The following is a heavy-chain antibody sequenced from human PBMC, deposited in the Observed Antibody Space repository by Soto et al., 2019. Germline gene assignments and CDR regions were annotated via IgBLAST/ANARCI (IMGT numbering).Heavy chain of an antibody. V-gene: IGHV4-31*03. CDR1: GGSLTSNGYY. CDR3: ARDLLYRAVFEI. D-gene: IGHD3-3*01. CDR2: IYYSGTT. J-gene: IGHJ3*02. Sequence: QVHLQESGPGLVKPSQTLSLTCTVSGGSLTSNGYYWSWIRQRPEKGLEWLGYIYYSGTTHFNPSLKSRLSISMDTSNNQFSLNLTSVTAADTAVYFCARDLLYRAVFEIWGQGTLDTVSA.